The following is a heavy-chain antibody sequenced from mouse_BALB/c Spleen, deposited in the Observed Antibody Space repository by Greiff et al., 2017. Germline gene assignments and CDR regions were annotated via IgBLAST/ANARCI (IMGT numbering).Heavy chain of an antibody. CDR1: GYTFTSYW. Sequence: VKLVESGAELAKPGASVKMSCKASGYTFTSYWMHWVKQRPGQGLEWIGYINPSTGYTEYNQKFKDKATLTADKSSSTAYMQLSSLTSEDSAVYYCARPGPYWYFDVWGAGTTVTVSS. V-gene: IGHV1-7*01. CDR2: INPSTGYT. D-gene: IGHD4-1*01. J-gene: IGHJ1*01. CDR3: ARPGPYWYFDV.